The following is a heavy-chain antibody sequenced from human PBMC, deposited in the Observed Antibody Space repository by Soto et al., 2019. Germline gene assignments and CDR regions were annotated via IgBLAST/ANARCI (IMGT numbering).Heavy chain of an antibody. CDR1: GYSFTSYW. CDR2: IYPGDSDT. CDR3: ARTTVTSLRYYGMDV. J-gene: IGHJ6*02. V-gene: IGHV5-51*01. D-gene: IGHD4-17*01. Sequence: GESLKISCKGSGYSFTSYWIGWVRQMPGKGLEWMGIIYPGDSDTRYSPSFQGQVTISADKSISTAYLQWSSLKASDTAMYYCARTTVTSLRYYGMDVWGQGTTVTVSS.